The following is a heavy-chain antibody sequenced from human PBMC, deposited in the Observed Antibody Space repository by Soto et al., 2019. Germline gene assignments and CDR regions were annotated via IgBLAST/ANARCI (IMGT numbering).Heavy chain of an antibody. Sequence: SETLSLTCTVSGGSVSRGPYYWGWIRQPPGKGLEWIATTYDGESTYFNPSLRSRVTISVDTSKSQFSLKLKSVTAADTAVYYCERHLQTSVAVPGSLDLWGQGTLVTVSS. V-gene: IGHV4-39*01. CDR1: GGSVSRGPYY. J-gene: IGHJ5*02. CDR3: ERHLQTSVAVPGSLDL. D-gene: IGHD2-2*01. CDR2: TYDGEST.